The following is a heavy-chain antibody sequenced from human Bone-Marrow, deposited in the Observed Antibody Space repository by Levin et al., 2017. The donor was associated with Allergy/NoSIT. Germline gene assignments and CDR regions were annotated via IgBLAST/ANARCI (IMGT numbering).Heavy chain of an antibody. CDR2: IVPSGSLR. D-gene: IGHD1-7*01. J-gene: IGHJ3*01. V-gene: IGHV3-48*01. Sequence: GESLKISCAASGFDFSSFSMNWVRQAPGKGLEWISYIVPSGSLRNYADSVKGRFTISRDNAKDSLSLHMSSLRAEDTAIYYCARRGNYLADAFDLWGRGTMIIVSS. CDR1: GFDFSSFS. CDR3: ARRGNYLADAFDL.